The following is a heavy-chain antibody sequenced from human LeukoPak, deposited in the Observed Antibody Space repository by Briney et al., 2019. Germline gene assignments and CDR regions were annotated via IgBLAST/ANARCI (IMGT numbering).Heavy chain of an antibody. D-gene: IGHD4/OR15-4a*01. J-gene: IGHJ3*02. CDR1: GGSISSYY. Sequence: SETLSLTCTVSGGSISSYYWSWIRQPPGKGPEWIGYIYYSGSTNYNPSLKSRVTISVDTSKNQFSLKLSSVTAADTAVYYCARQVAGSSVLFNIWGQGTMVTVSS. CDR2: IYYSGST. V-gene: IGHV4-59*08. CDR3: ARQVAGSSVLFNI.